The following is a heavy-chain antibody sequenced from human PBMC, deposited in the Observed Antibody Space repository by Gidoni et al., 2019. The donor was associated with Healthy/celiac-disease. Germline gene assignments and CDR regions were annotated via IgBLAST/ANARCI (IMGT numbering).Heavy chain of an antibody. Sequence: QVQLQESGPGLVTPSQTLSLTCTVSGGSISSGGYYWSWIRQHPGKGLEWIGYIYYSGSTYYNPSLKSRVTISVDTSKNQFSLKLSSVTAADTAVYYCARDSHDILTGYKGGYGMDVWGQGTTVTVSS. D-gene: IGHD3-9*01. CDR2: IYYSGST. J-gene: IGHJ6*02. CDR3: ARDSHDILTGYKGGYGMDV. V-gene: IGHV4-31*03. CDR1: GGSISSGGYY.